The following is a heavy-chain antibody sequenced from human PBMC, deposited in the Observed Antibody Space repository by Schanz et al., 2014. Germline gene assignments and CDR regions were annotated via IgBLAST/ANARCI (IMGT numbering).Heavy chain of an antibody. CDR1: GYTFTGYY. CDR3: ARENTAVAGMPRVMDV. D-gene: IGHD6-19*01. Sequence: QVLLVQSGAEVKQPGASVKVSCKASGYTFTGYYIHWVRQAPGQGLEWMGRISPSSGGTNYAQMFQGRVTMTTDTSISTAYMELSRLTSDDTAVFFCARENTAVAGMPRVMDVWGQGTTVTVTS. CDR2: ISPSSGGT. J-gene: IGHJ6*02. V-gene: IGHV1-2*06.